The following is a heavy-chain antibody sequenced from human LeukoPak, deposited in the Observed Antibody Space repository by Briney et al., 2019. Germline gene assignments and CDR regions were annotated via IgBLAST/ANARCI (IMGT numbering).Heavy chain of an antibody. Sequence: SETLSLTCAVYGGSFSGYYWSWIRRPPGKGLEWIGEINHSGSTNYNPSLKSRVTISVDTSKNQFSLKLSSVTAADTAVYYCARTPGYSYGKPFDYWGQGTLVTVSS. CDR1: GGSFSGYY. CDR2: INHSGST. CDR3: ARTPGYSYGKPFDY. D-gene: IGHD5-18*01. V-gene: IGHV4-34*01. J-gene: IGHJ4*02.